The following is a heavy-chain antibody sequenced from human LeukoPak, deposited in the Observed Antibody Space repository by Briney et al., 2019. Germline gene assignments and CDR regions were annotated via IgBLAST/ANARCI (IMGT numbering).Heavy chain of an antibody. CDR2: LSGSGGDT. CDR3: ARDLAVAGIYDAFDI. CDR1: GFTFSRNA. J-gene: IGHJ3*02. V-gene: IGHV3-23*01. D-gene: IGHD6-19*01. Sequence: PGVSLRLSCAASGFTFSRNAMSWVRQAPGKGLEWVSSLSGSGGDTYYADSVKGRFTISRDNSKNTVYLQMNSLRAEDTAVYYCARDLAVAGIYDAFDIWGQGTMVTVSS.